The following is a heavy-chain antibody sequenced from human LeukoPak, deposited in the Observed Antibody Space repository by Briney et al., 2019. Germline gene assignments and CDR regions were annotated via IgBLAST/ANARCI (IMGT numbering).Heavy chain of an antibody. CDR2: INPSGGST. CDR1: GYTFTSYY. CDR3: ASSVGGFWSGYYPSYYGMDV. J-gene: IGHJ6*02. Sequence: RASVNVSCTASGYTFTSYYMHWVRQAPGQGLEWMGIINPSGGSTSYAQKFQGRVTMTRDTSTSTVYMELSSLRSEDTAVYYCASSVGGFWSGYYPSYYGMDVWGQGTTVTVSS. D-gene: IGHD3-3*01. V-gene: IGHV1-46*01.